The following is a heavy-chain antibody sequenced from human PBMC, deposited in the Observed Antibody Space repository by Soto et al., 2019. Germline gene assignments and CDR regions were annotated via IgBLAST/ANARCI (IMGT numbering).Heavy chain of an antibody. Sequence: SETLSLTCTVSGGSISSGGYYWSWIRQHPGKGLEWIGYIHDSGSTYYNPSLKSRVTISVDTSKNQFSLKLSSVTPADTAVYYCARGAGGRTWCVDFWGQGTLVTVSS. CDR1: GGSISSGGYY. V-gene: IGHV4-31*03. J-gene: IGHJ4*02. CDR3: ARGAGGRTWCVDF. CDR2: IHDSGST. D-gene: IGHD6-13*01.